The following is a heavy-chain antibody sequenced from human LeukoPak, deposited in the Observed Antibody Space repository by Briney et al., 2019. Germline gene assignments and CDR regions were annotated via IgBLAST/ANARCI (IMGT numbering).Heavy chain of an antibody. CDR3: ARVTALYYYMDV. V-gene: IGHV1-18*01. Sequence: GASVKVSCKASGYTFNSYGISWVRQAPGQGLEWMGWISTYNGHTNYAQKVQGRVTMTRDTSTSTVYMELRSLRSDDTAVYYCARVTALYYYMDVWGKGTTVTVSS. CDR2: ISTYNGHT. CDR1: GYTFNSYG. J-gene: IGHJ6*03.